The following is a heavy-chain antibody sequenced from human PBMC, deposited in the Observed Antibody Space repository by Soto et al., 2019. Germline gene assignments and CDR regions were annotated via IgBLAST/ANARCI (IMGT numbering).Heavy chain of an antibody. V-gene: IGHV6-1*01. CDR3: ARGRGDWDQPLNWFDP. J-gene: IGHJ5*02. D-gene: IGHD3-10*01. CDR2: TYYRSKWYN. CDR1: GDSVSSNSAA. Sequence: KQSQTLSLTCAISGDSVSSNSAAWNWIRQSPSRGLEWLGRTYYRSKWYNDYAVSVKSRITINPDTSKNQFSLQLNSVTPEDTAVYYCARGRGDWDQPLNWFDPWGQGTLVTVSS.